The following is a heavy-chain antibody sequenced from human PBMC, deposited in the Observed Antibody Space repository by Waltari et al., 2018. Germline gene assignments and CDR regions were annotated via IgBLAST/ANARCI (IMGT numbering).Heavy chain of an antibody. Sequence: GSTNYNPSLKSRVTISVDTSKNQFSLKLSSVTAADTAVYYCARVSLAYCGGDCYSFDYWGQGTLVTVSS. CDR3: ARVSLAYCGGDCYSFDY. CDR2: GST. J-gene: IGHJ4*02. D-gene: IGHD2-21*01. V-gene: IGHV4-59*01.